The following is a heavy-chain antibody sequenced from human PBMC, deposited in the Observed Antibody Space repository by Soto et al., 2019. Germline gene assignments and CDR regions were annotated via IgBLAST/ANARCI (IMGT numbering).Heavy chain of an antibody. V-gene: IGHV3-23*01. CDR2: ISGSGDRP. J-gene: IGHJ4*02. D-gene: IGHD3-10*01. CDR3: AKDRRYYYGSGRLWYLDY. Sequence: EVQLLQSGGDLVQPGGSLRLSCAASGFTFSAYAMSWVRQAPGKGLEWVSAISGSGDRPDYADSGKGRFTISIDSSVNTLYVHMNSLRAEGPAIYSCAKDRRYYYGSGRLWYLDYWGQGTLVIVSS. CDR1: GFTFSAYA.